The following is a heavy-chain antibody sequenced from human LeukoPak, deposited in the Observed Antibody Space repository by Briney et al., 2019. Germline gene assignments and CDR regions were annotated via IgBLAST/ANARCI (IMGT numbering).Heavy chain of an antibody. CDR2: ITSSGTTT. CDR1: GFTLTDHY. V-gene: IGHV3-11*01. CDR3: ARDPDYGDPY. J-gene: IGHJ4*02. D-gene: IGHD4-17*01. Sequence: GGSLRLSCTVSGFTLTDHYMSWYRQSPERGLEWLSWITSSGTTTDYADSVKGRFTISRDNRKNSVYLQMSSLRADDTAVYYCARDPDYGDPYWGQGTLVTVSS.